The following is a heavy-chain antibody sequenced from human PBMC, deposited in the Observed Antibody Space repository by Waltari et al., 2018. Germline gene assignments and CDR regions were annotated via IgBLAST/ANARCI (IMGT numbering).Heavy chain of an antibody. CDR1: GFTFSSYA. V-gene: IGHV3-23*01. CDR2: ISGSGGST. D-gene: IGHD3-22*01. CDR3: AKMGVYYDSSGYYGFDY. J-gene: IGHJ4*02. Sequence: EVQLLESGGGLVQPGGSLRLSCAASGFTFSSYAMSWVRQAPGKGLEWVSAISGSGGSTYYADSVKGRFTISRDNSKNTLYLQMNSLRAEDTAVYYCAKMGVYYDSSGYYGFDYWGQGTLVTVSS.